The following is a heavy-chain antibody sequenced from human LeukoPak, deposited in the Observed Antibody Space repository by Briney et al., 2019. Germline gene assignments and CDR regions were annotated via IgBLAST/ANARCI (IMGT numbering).Heavy chain of an antibody. D-gene: IGHD2/OR15-2a*01. Sequence: GGSLRLSCVVSGFTFSSYAMHWVRQAPGKGLEWVAVISYDGSNKYYADSVKGRFTISRDNSKNTLYLQMDSLRAEDTAVYYCAREGPRGNSQFDYWGQGTLVTVSS. CDR3: AREGPRGNSQFDY. J-gene: IGHJ4*02. CDR2: ISYDGSNK. CDR1: GFTFSSYA. V-gene: IGHV3-30-3*01.